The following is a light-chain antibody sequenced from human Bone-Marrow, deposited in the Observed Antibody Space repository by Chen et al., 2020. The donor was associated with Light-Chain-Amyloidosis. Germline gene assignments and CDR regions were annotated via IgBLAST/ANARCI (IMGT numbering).Light chain of an antibody. Sequence: SYVLTQPSSVSVAPGQTATIACGGNNIGATSVHWYQQTPGQAPLLVVYDDSDRPSGIPVRLSVSSSGNTATLTISRVEAGDEADYYCQVWDRSSDRPVFGGGTKLTVL. V-gene: IGLV3-21*02. J-gene: IGLJ3*02. CDR1: NIGATS. CDR3: QVWDRSSDRPV. CDR2: DDS.